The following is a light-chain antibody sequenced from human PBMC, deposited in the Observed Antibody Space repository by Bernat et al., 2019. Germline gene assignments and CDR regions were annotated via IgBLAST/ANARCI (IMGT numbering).Light chain of an antibody. Sequence: DIQMTQSPSSVSASVGDRVTITCRASQDISRSLAWYQQIPGKAPKLLIYATSSLQSGVPSRFSGGGSGTDFTLSINNLQPEDFATYYCQQANSFPLTFGGGTKVEL. CDR2: ATS. V-gene: IGKV1D-12*01. J-gene: IGKJ4*01. CDR1: QDISRS. CDR3: QQANSFPLT.